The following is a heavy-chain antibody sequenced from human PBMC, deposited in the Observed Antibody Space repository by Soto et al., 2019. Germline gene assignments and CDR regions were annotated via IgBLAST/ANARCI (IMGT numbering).Heavy chain of an antibody. V-gene: IGHV4-39*01. J-gene: IGHJ3*02. D-gene: IGHD1-26*01. CDR1: DCSTRTGARL. CDR3: ARHGITGSYYDAFDI. CDR2: IKYSGTT. Sequence: SEPLSLTRIVRDCSTRTGARLWGWTGQPPGKGLEWIASIKYSGTTFYNPSLKSRVTLSVDTSKNQFALKLSSVTAAETAGYYCARHGITGSYYDAFDIWGQGTMVT.